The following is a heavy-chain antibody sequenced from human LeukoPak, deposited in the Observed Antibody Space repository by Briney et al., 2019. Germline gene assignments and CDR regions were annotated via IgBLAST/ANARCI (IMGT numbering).Heavy chain of an antibody. D-gene: IGHD6-19*01. V-gene: IGHV3-49*03. CDR2: IRRKLDGGTA. Sequence: GGSLRLSCAASGFIFGDYLMSWFRQAPGKGLEWIGFIRRKLDGGTAEYAASVKGRFTISRDDSTSIAYLQMNSLKTEDTAVYYCSRSSGWLSVYWGQGTLVTVSS. CDR3: SRSSGWLSVY. J-gene: IGHJ4*02. CDR1: GFIFGDYL.